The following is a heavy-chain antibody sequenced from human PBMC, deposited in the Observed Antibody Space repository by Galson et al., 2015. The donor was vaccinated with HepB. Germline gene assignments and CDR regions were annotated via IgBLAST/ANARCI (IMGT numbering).Heavy chain of an antibody. CDR3: ARRTYCDSSGNYDASDI. V-gene: IGHV5-51*03. D-gene: IGHD3-22*01. J-gene: IGHJ3*02. CDR2: IYPGDTDT. Sequence: QSGAEVKKPGESLKISCKGSGYSFTSNWIGWVRQMPGKGLEWMGTIYPGDTDTRYSPSFQGQVTISADKSMTTAYLQWSSLKASDTAMYYCARRTYCDSSGNYDASDIWGQGTMVTVSS. CDR1: GYSFTSNW.